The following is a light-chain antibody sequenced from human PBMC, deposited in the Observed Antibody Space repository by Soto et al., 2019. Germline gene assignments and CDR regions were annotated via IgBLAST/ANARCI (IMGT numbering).Light chain of an antibody. CDR3: QQRSNWPPIN. V-gene: IGKV3-11*01. CDR1: QTISSY. CDR2: DAS. Sequence: EIVLTHSPATLSLSPGERATLSCRASQTISSYLLWYQQKPGQAPRLLIYDASNRATGIPARFSGSGSGTDFTLTISSLEPEDFAVYYCQQRSNWPPINFGQGTRLEIK. J-gene: IGKJ5*01.